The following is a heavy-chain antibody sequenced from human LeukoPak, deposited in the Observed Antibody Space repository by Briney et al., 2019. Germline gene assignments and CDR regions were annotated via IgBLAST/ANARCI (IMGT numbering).Heavy chain of an antibody. CDR1: GYSFTSYW. Sequence: GESLKISCKGSGYSFTSYWIGWVRQMPGKGLEWMGIIYPGDSDTRYSPSFQGQVTISADKSISTAYLQWSSLKASDTAMYYCARQPDNCYDSSGYQGLDYWGQGTLVTVSS. J-gene: IGHJ4*02. D-gene: IGHD3-22*01. V-gene: IGHV5-51*01. CDR3: ARQPDNCYDSSGYQGLDY. CDR2: IYPGDSDT.